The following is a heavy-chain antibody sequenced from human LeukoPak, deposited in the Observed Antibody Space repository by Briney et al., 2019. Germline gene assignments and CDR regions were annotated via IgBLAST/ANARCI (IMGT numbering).Heavy chain of an antibody. CDR1: GGTFSSYA. CDR2: IIPIFGTA. CDR3: ARDRGIAAAADYFDY. J-gene: IGHJ4*02. V-gene: IGHV1-69*06. Sequence: GASVKVSCKASGGTFSSYAISWVRQAPGQGLEWMGGIIPIFGTANYAQKFQGRVTITADKSTSTAYMELSSLRSEDTAVYYCARDRGIAAAADYFDYWGQGTLVTVSS. D-gene: IGHD6-13*01.